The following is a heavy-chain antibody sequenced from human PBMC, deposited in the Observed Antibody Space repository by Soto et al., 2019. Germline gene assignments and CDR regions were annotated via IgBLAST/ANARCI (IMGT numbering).Heavy chain of an antibody. D-gene: IGHD3-22*01. CDR3: AREGRDSAYYYDSSGYYSYYYYGMDV. CDR2: IYYSGST. Sequence: SETLSLTCTVSCGSISSYYWSWIRQPPGKGLEWIGYIYYSGSTNYNPSLKSRVTISVDTSKNQFSLKLSSVTAADTAVYYCAREGRDSAYYYDSSGYYSYYYYGMDVWGQGTTVTVSS. J-gene: IGHJ6*02. V-gene: IGHV4-59*01. CDR1: CGSISSYY.